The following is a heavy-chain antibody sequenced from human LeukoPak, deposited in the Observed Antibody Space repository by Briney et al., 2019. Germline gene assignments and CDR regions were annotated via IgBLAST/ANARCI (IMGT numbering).Heavy chain of an antibody. CDR3: ARVGYCSGGSCYSGNWFDP. J-gene: IGHJ5*02. D-gene: IGHD2-15*01. CDR1: GYTFTSYG. V-gene: IGHV1-69*13. Sequence: GASVKVSCKASGYTFTSYGISWVRQAPGQGLEWMGGIIPIFGTANYAQKFQGRVTITADESTSTAYMELSSLRSEDTAVYYCARVGYCSGGSCYSGNWFDPWGQGTLVTVSS. CDR2: IIPIFGTA.